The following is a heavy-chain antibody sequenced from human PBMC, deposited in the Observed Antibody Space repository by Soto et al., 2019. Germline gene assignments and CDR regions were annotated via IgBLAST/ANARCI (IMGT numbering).Heavy chain of an antibody. Sequence: SGPTLVNPTQTLTLTCTFSGFSLSTSGVGVGWIRQPPGKALEWLALIYWDDDKRYSPSLKSRLTITKDTSKNQVVLTMTNMDPVDTATYYCAHRPPRPNYDFWNGYSSKLWYFDYWGQGTLVTVSS. CDR1: GFSLSTSGVG. CDR2: IYWDDDK. J-gene: IGHJ4*02. D-gene: IGHD3-3*01. CDR3: AHRPPRPNYDFWNGYSSKLWYFDY. V-gene: IGHV2-5*02.